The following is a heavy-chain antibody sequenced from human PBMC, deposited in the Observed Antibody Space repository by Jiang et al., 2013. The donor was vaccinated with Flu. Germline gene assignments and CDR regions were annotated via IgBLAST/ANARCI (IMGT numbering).Heavy chain of an antibody. CDR2: IYYSGST. CDR3: ARDGRGMATINYYFDH. D-gene: IGHD5-24*01. V-gene: IGHV4-61*01. Sequence: GLVKPSETLSLSCTVSGGSVSSGSYFWSWIRQPPGKGLEWIGYIYYSGSTNYNPSLKSRVTISVDTSKNQFSLKLSSVTAADTAVYYCARDGRGMATINYYFDHWGQGTLVTVSS. CDR1: GGSVSSGSYF. J-gene: IGHJ4*02.